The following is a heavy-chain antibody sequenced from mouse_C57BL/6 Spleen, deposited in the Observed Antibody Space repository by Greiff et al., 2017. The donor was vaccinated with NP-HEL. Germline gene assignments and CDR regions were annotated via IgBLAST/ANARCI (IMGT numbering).Heavy chain of an antibody. CDR1: GFSLTSYG. CDR3: ASVYDDDGHYYAMDY. CDR2: IWSGGST. D-gene: IGHD2-4*01. Sequence: QVQLKESGPGLVQPSQSLSITCTVSGFSLTSYGVHWVRQSPGKGLEWLGVIWSGGSTDYNAAFISSLSISKDHSKSQVFFKMNSLQADDAAIYYGASVYDDDGHYYAMDYWGQGTSVTVSS. V-gene: IGHV2-2*01. J-gene: IGHJ4*01.